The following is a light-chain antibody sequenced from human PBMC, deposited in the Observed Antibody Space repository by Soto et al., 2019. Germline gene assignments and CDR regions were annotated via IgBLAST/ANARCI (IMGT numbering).Light chain of an antibody. J-gene: IGLJ3*02. Sequence: QSALTQVHSVSGSPGQSVTISCTGTSRDIGGYNHVSWYQQHPGKAPKLIIYDVAKRPSGVPDRFSGSKSGNTASLTISGLQPEDEGDYYCQAYDYSLTASVFGGGTKVTVL. CDR1: SRDIGGYNH. CDR2: DVA. CDR3: QAYDYSLTASV. V-gene: IGLV2-11*01.